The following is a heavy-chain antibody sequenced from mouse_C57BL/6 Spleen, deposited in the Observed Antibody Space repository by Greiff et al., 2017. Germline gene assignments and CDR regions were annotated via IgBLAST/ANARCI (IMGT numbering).Heavy chain of an antibody. CDR3: ARQGPYYDYGYYFDY. D-gene: IGHD2-4*01. Sequence: VQLQQPGAELVRPGSSVKLSCKASGYTFTSYWMHWVKQRPIQGLEWIGNIDPSDSETHYNQKFKDKATLTVDKSSSTAYMQLSSLTSEDSAVYYWARQGPYYDYGYYFDYWGQGTTLTVSS. CDR1: GYTFTSYW. J-gene: IGHJ2*01. CDR2: IDPSDSET. V-gene: IGHV1-52*01.